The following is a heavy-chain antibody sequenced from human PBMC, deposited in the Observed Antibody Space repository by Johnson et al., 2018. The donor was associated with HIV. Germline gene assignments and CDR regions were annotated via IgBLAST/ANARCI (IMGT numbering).Heavy chain of an antibody. CDR2: VSYDGSNK. Sequence: MQLVESGGGVVQPGRSLSLSCAACGFTFNTYDMYWVRQAPGKGLEWVAVVSYDGSNKYYADSVKGRFTISRDNSKNTLYLQMNSLRAEDTAVYYCAKEKNGYHWTFDIWGQGTMVTVSS. CDR1: GFTFNTYD. D-gene: IGHD5-24*01. CDR3: AKEKNGYHWTFDI. J-gene: IGHJ3*02. V-gene: IGHV3-30*18.